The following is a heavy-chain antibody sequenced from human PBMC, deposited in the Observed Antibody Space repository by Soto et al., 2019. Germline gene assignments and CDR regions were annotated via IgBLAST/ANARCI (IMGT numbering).Heavy chain of an antibody. CDR2: INAGNGNT. Sequence: GASVKVSCKASGYTFISYYMHWVRQAPGQRLEWMGWINAGNGNTKYSQKFQGRVTITRDTSASTAYMELSSLRSEDTAVYYCARSIVVVTAADYWGQGTLVTVSS. J-gene: IGHJ4*02. V-gene: IGHV1-3*01. CDR1: GYTFISYY. CDR3: ARSIVVVTAADY. D-gene: IGHD2-21*02.